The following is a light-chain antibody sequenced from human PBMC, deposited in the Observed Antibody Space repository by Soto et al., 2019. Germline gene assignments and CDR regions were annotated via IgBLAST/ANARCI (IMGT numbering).Light chain of an antibody. CDR2: DAS. CDR1: QSIRRN. J-gene: IGKJ4*01. V-gene: IGKV3-15*01. CDR3: QQGNNWPLT. Sequence: EIVMTQSPATLSVSPGEGATLSCRASQSIRRNLAWYQQKPGQAPRRLIYDASTRATGVPARFSGGGSGTEFTLTISSLQSEDFAVYYCQQGNNWPLTFGGGTKVEIK.